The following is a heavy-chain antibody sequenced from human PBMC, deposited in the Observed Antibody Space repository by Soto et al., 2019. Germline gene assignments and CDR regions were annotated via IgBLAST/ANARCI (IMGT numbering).Heavy chain of an antibody. J-gene: IGHJ4*02. CDR1: AGSISSGDYY. Sequence: QVQLQESGPGLVKPSQTLSLTCTVSAGSISSGDYYWSWISQPPGKGLEWIGYIYYSGSTYYNPSLKSRVTISVDTSKNQFSLKLSSVTAADTAVYYCARRCSGGSCYGVYFDYWGQGTLVTVSS. D-gene: IGHD2-15*01. V-gene: IGHV4-30-4*01. CDR2: IYYSGST. CDR3: ARRCSGGSCYGVYFDY.